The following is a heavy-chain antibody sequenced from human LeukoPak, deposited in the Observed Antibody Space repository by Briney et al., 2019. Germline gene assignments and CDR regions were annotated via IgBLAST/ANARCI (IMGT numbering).Heavy chain of an antibody. Sequence: GASVKVSRKASGYTFTGYYMHWVRQAPGQGLEWMGWINPNSGGTNYAQKFQGWVTMTRDTSISTAYMELSRLRSDDTAVYYCARGPSGIAAAGPYYYYGMDVWGQGTTVTVSS. V-gene: IGHV1-2*04. CDR3: ARGPSGIAAAGPYYYYGMDV. CDR2: INPNSGGT. CDR1: GYTFTGYY. J-gene: IGHJ6*02. D-gene: IGHD6-13*01.